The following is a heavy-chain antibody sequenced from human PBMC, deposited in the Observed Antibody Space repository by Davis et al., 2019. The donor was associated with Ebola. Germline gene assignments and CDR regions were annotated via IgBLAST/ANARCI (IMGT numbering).Heavy chain of an antibody. D-gene: IGHD3-10*01. V-gene: IGHV4-34*01. CDR1: GGSFSGYY. CDR3: ARAGFGESIDY. J-gene: IGHJ4*02. Sequence: SETLSLTCAVYGGSFSGYYWSWIRQPPGKGLEWIGEINHSGSTNYNPSLKSRVTISADTSKNQFSLKLRSLTAADTAVYFCARAGFGESIDYWGQGTLVTVSS. CDR2: INHSGST.